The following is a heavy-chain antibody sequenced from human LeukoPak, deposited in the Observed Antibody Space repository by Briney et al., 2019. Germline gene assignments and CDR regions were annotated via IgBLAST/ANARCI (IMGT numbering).Heavy chain of an antibody. CDR1: GGSISSSNW. J-gene: IGHJ4*02. CDR3: ARGIQFAHEYYFDY. D-gene: IGHD5-18*01. V-gene: IGHV4-4*02. CDR2: IYHSGST. Sequence: KASETLSLTCAVSGGSISSSNWWSWVRQPPGKGLEWIGEIYHSGSTNYNPSLKSRVTVSVDKSKNQFSLKLSSVTAADTAVYYCARGIQFAHEYYFDYWGQGTLVTVSS.